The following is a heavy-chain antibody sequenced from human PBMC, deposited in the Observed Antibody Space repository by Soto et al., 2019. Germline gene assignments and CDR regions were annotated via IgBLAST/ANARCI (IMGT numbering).Heavy chain of an antibody. V-gene: IGHV3-53*01. D-gene: IGHD6-13*01. CDR1: GFTVSSNY. CDR3: ATGGIAAPPGMDV. Sequence: GGSLRLSCAASGFTVSSNYMSWVRQAPGKGLEWVSVIYSGGSTYYADSVKGRFTISRDNSKNTLYLQMNSLRAEDTAVYYCATGGIAAPPGMDVWGQGTTVTVSS. CDR2: IYSGGST. J-gene: IGHJ6*02.